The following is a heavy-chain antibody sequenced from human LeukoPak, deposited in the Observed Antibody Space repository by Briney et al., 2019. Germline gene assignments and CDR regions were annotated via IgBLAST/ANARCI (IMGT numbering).Heavy chain of an antibody. J-gene: IGHJ4*02. D-gene: IGHD6-19*01. CDR3: ARDRGSSGWYPHYFDY. V-gene: IGHV1-69*13. Sequence: SVKVSFTASGGTFSSYAISWVRQAPGQGLEWMGGIIPIFGTANYAQKFQGRVTITADESTSTAYMELSSLRSEDTAVYYCARDRGSSGWYPHYFDYWGQGTLVTVSS. CDR2: IIPIFGTA. CDR1: GGTFSSYA.